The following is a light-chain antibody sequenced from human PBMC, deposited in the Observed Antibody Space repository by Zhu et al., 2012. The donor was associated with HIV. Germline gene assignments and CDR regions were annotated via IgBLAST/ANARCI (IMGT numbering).Light chain of an antibody. CDR3: QQYGSWAT. CDR1: QDVNRN. CDR2: GAS. V-gene: IGKV3-15*01. J-gene: IGKJ1*01. Sequence: EIVMTQSPATLSVSPGERVTLSCRASQDVNRNLVWYQQKPGQAPRLLIYGASTRATDVPARFSGSGSGTDFTLTINSLQSEDFAVYYCQQYGSWATFGQETRVAIK.